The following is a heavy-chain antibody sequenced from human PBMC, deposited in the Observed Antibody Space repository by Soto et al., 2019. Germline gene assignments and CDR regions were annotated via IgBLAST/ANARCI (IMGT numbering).Heavy chain of an antibody. D-gene: IGHD7-27*01. CDR3: ARNRRKTGDFDY. V-gene: IGHV1-8*02. CDR2: MDPNSGDT. CDR1: GGTFSSYT. Sequence: GASVKVSCKASGGTFSSYTISWVRQATGQGLEWMGWMDPNSGDTDYAQKFQGRVTMTRDTSMSTAYMELSSLRSEDTALYYCARNRRKTGDFDYWGQGVLVTVSS. J-gene: IGHJ4*02.